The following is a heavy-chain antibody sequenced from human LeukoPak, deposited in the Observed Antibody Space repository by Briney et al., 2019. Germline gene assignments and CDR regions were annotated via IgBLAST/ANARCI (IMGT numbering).Heavy chain of an antibody. Sequence: SETLSLTCTVPGGSISSYYWSWIRQPAGTALEWIGRIYTSGTITYNPSLKSRVTMSVDTSKNQFSLKLSSVTAADTAVYYCARDSGTTGEVKFDPWGQGTLVTVSS. V-gene: IGHV4-4*07. D-gene: IGHD3-10*01. CDR1: GGSISSYY. CDR3: ARDSGTTGEVKFDP. J-gene: IGHJ5*02. CDR2: IYTSGTI.